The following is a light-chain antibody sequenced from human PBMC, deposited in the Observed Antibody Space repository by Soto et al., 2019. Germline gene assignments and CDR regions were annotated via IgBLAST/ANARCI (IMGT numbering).Light chain of an antibody. CDR3: AAWDDSLSGRL. CDR1: SSNIGSNY. CDR2: RNN. J-gene: IGLJ2*01. V-gene: IGLV1-47*01. Sequence: QSVLTQPPSASETPGQRVTISCSGSSSNIGSNYVYWYQQLPGTAPKLLIYRNNQRPSGVPDRFSGSKSGTSASLAISGLRSEDEADYYCAAWDDSLSGRLFGGGTKLTAL.